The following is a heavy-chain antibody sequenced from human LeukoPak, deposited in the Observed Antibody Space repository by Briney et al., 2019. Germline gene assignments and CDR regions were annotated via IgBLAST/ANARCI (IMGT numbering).Heavy chain of an antibody. Sequence: PGGSLRLSCAASGFTFSSYAMSWVRQAPGKGLEWVSAISGSGGSTYYADSVKGRFTISRDNSKNTLYLQMNSLRAEGTAVYYCAKPGSEGPLYFDYWGQGTLVTVSS. V-gene: IGHV3-23*01. CDR3: AKPGSEGPLYFDY. CDR2: ISGSGGST. CDR1: GFTFSSYA. D-gene: IGHD3-10*01. J-gene: IGHJ4*02.